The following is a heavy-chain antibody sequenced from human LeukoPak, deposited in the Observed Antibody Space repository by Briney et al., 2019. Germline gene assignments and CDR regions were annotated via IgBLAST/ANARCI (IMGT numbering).Heavy chain of an antibody. CDR1: GFTFSSYA. J-gene: IGHJ4*02. V-gene: IGHV3-30*04. CDR3: ARPRGGWSLDY. Sequence: GESLRLSCAASGFTFSSYAMHWVRQAPGKGLEWVAVISYDGSNKYYADSVKGRFTISRDNSKNTLYLQMNSLRAEDTAVYYCARPRGGWSLDYWGQGTLVTVSS. CDR2: ISYDGSNK. D-gene: IGHD2-15*01.